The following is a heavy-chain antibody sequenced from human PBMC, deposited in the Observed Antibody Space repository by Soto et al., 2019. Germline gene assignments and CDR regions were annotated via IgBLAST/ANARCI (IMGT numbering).Heavy chain of an antibody. J-gene: IGHJ4*01. CDR2: IDPSDSYT. D-gene: IGHD3-22*01. Sequence: GESLKISCKGSGYSFTSYWISWVRQMPGKGLEWMGRIDPSDSYTNYSPYFQGHVTIAADKSISPAYLQRSSLNASATAMYYGARHGPDYYDSSGYYLFDYWGHGTLVTVSS. V-gene: IGHV5-10-1*01. CDR1: GYSFTSYW. CDR3: ARHGPDYYDSSGYYLFDY.